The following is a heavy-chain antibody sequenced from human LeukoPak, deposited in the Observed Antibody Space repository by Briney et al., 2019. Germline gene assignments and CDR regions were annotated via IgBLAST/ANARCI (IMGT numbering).Heavy chain of an antibody. CDR3: ARGRGEAAGLDH. J-gene: IGHJ4*02. Sequence: SETLSLTCAVSGGGSFTDYSWSWIRQPPGKGLEWVGEITHAAILNYNPSLKSRVAISVDTPKNQVSLKLDSMTAADTGMYYCARGRGEAAGLDHWGQGTLVTVSS. D-gene: IGHD6-13*01. V-gene: IGHV4-34*01. CDR1: GGGSFTDYS. CDR2: ITHAAIL.